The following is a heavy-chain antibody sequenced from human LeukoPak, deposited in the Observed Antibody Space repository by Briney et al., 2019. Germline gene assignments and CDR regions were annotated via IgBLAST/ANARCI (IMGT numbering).Heavy chain of an antibody. CDR3: AREDCSGTSCSEYV. D-gene: IGHD2-2*01. V-gene: IGHV4-39*07. Sequence: SETLSLTCTVSGGSISGSSYYWGWIRQPPGKGLEWIGRIYYIGSTYYNPSLKSRVTISVDTSKNQFSLKLSSVTAADTAVYYCAREDCSGTSCSEYVWGQGTTVTVSS. J-gene: IGHJ6*02. CDR2: IYYIGST. CDR1: GGSISGSSYY.